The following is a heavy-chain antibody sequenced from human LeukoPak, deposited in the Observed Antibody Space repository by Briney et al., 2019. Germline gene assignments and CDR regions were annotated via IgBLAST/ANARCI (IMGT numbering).Heavy chain of an antibody. CDR2: INHSGST. V-gene: IGHV4-34*01. CDR3: ARGHGEMATIGSNWFDP. Sequence: SETLSLTCAVYGGSFSGYYWSWIRQPPGKGLEWIGEINHSGSTNYNPSLKSRVTISVDTSKSQFSLKLSSVTAADTAVYYCARGHGEMATIGSNWFDPWGQGTLVTVSS. J-gene: IGHJ5*02. CDR1: GGSFSGYY. D-gene: IGHD5-12*01.